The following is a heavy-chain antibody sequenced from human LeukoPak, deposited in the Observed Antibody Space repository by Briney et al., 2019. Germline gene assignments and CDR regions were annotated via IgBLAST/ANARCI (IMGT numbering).Heavy chain of an antibody. Sequence: ASVKVSCKAPGYTFTSYGITWLRQAPGQGLEWMGWISAYNGNTNYAQKLQGRVTMTTDTSTSTAYMELRSLRSDDTAVYYCARGGGAAADYPYYYMDVWGKGTTVTVSS. J-gene: IGHJ6*03. CDR2: ISAYNGNT. CDR1: GYTFTSYG. CDR3: ARGGGAAADYPYYYMDV. V-gene: IGHV1-18*01. D-gene: IGHD6-13*01.